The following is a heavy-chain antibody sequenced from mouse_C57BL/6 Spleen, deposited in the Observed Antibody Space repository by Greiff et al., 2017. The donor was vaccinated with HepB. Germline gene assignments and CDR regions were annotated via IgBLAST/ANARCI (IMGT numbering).Heavy chain of an antibody. V-gene: IGHV5-9-1*02. CDR1: GFTFSSYA. CDR2: ISSGGDYI. D-gene: IGHD2-4*01. CDR3: TRENDDYDGWFAY. J-gene: IGHJ3*01. Sequence: EVKLVESGEGLVKPGGSLKLSCAASGFTFSSYAMSWVRQTPEKRLEWVAYISSGGDYIYYADTVKGRFTISRDIARNTLYLQRSSLKSEDTAMYYCTRENDDYDGWFAYWGQGTLVTVSA.